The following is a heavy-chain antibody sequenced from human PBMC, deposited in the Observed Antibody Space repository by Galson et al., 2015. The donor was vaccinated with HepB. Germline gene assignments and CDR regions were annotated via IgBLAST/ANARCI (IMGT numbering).Heavy chain of an antibody. D-gene: IGHD7-27*01. J-gene: IGHJ4*02. V-gene: IGHV3-23*01. CDR3: AKSLGINNFDY. CDR1: GLTFSTYV. Sequence: SLRLSCAASGLTFSTYVMNWVRQAPGKGPEWVSGISAGGGHTYYADSVQGRFTVSRDNSKSTLHLQMNSLRADDTAVYYCAKSLGINNFDYWGQGSLVTVSS. CDR2: ISAGGGHT.